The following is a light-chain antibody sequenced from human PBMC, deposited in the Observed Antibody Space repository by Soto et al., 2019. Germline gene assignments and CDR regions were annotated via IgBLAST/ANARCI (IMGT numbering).Light chain of an antibody. CDR2: STN. J-gene: IGLJ3*02. V-gene: IGLV8-61*01. Sequence: QTVVTQEPSFSVSPGRTVTLTCGLSSGSVSTSYYPSWYQQTPGQAPRTLIYSTNTRSSGVPDRFSGSILRNKAALPIKGAQADDESYYYCVLYMGRGIKVFGGGTKATVL. CDR1: SGSVSTSYY. CDR3: VLYMGRGIKV.